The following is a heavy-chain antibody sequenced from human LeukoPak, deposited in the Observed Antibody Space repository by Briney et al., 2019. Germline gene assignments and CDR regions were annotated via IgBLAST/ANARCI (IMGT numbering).Heavy chain of an antibody. J-gene: IGHJ5*02. CDR1: GGSISSYY. CDR2: IYYSGST. Sequence: SETLSLTCTVSGGSISSYYWSWIRQPPGKGLEWIGYIYYSGSTNYNPSLKSRVTISVDTSKNQFSLKLSSVTAADTAVYYCARDALVNWFDPWGQGTLVTVSS. D-gene: IGHD2-8*02. V-gene: IGHV4-59*01. CDR3: ARDALVNWFDP.